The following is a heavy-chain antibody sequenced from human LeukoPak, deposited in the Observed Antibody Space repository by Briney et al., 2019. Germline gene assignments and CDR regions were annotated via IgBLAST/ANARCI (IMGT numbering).Heavy chain of an antibody. CDR2: IYSTGRS. J-gene: IGHJ4*02. CDR1: GGSISNYF. Sequence: SETLSLTCTVSGGSISNYFWSWVRQPAGKGLEWIGRIYSTGRSDYNPSLKSRVTISVDTSKNQFSLKLSSVTATDTAVYYCARVDTSSWYHYFDCWGQGTLVTVSS. V-gene: IGHV4-4*07. D-gene: IGHD6-13*01. CDR3: ARVDTSSWYHYFDC.